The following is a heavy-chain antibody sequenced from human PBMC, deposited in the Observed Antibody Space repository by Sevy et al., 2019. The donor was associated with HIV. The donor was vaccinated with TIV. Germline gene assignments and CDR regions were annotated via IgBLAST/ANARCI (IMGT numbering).Heavy chain of an antibody. Sequence: GGSLRLSCAASGFTFNSYTMNWVRQAPGKGLEWVSSISSNSGYKYYADSVRGRCTISRDNAKNSLYLEMNSLRAKDTAVYYCTREGSDDDILTGYYDVYYFDYWGQGTLVTVSS. J-gene: IGHJ4*02. D-gene: IGHD3-9*01. CDR2: ISSNSGYK. CDR1: GFTFNSYT. V-gene: IGHV3-21*01. CDR3: TREGSDDDILTGYYDVYYFDY.